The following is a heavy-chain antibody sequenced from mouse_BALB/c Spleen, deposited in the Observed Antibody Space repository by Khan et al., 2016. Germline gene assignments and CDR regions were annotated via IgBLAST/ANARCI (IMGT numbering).Heavy chain of an antibody. V-gene: IGHV1S135*01. CDR1: GYAFTTYN. CDR3: ARWDGNYVPFAY. J-gene: IGHJ3*01. Sequence: EVQLQESGPELVKPGASVKVSCKGSGYAFTTYNMYWVKQSPGKSLEWIGYIDPYTGVSSYNQKFKDKATLTVDESSSTAYMHLNSLTSEYSAVYYCARWDGNYVPFAYWGQGTLVTVSA. CDR2: IDPYTGVS. D-gene: IGHD2-1*01.